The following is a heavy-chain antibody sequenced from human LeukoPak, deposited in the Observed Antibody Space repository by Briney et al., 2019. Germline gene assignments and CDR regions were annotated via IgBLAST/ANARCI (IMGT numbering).Heavy chain of an antibody. Sequence: PSETLSLTCTVSGGSISSSSYYWGWIRQPPGKGLEWIGSIYYSGSTYYNPSLKSRVTISVDTSKNQFSLKLSSVTAADTAVYYCARGGQSSGYYYHVLYFDYWGQGTLVTVSS. V-gene: IGHV4-39*07. CDR2: IYYSGST. J-gene: IGHJ4*02. D-gene: IGHD3-22*01. CDR3: ARGGQSSGYYYHVLYFDY. CDR1: GGSISSSSYY.